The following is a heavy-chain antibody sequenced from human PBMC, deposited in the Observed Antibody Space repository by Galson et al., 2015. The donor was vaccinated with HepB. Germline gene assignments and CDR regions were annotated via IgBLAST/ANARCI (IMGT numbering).Heavy chain of an antibody. J-gene: IGHJ6*03. CDR3: TTGGSGSYYGRIYYYYYMDV. CDR1: GFTFSNAW. V-gene: IGHV3-15*07. Sequence: SLRLSCAASGFTFSNAWMNWVRQAPGKGLEWVGRIKSKTDGGTTDYAAPVKGRFTISRDDSKNTLYLQMNSLKTEDTAVYYCTTGGSGSYYGRIYYYYYMDVWGKGTTVTVSS. CDR2: IKSKTDGGTT. D-gene: IGHD3-10*01.